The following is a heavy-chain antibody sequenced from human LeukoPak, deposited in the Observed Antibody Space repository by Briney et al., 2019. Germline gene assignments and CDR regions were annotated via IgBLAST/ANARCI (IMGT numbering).Heavy chain of an antibody. CDR2: VNLPAST. Sequence: SEALSLTCALFIGSFGDYYWSWIGQAPGKGLEGIGEVNLPASTSYAPSPKSPFTISVDPSKSQFSLNLTSVTAAATAIFCSARGLGQLDCWGQVTLVSVSS. J-gene: IGHJ4*02. D-gene: IGHD2-2*01. V-gene: IGHV4-34*01. CDR3: ARGLGQLDC. CDR1: IGSFGDYY.